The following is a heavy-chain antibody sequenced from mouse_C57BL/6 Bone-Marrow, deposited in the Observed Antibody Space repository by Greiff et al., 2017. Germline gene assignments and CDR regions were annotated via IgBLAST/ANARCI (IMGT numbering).Heavy chain of an antibody. Sequence: VQLQQSGAELAKPGASVKLSCKASGYTFTSYWMHWVKQRPGQGLEWIGYINPSIGYTKYNQKFKDKATLTADKSSSTAYMQLSSLTYEDAAVYYCARGYYGNYANWYVDVWGTGTTVTVSS. CDR2: INPSIGYT. J-gene: IGHJ1*03. CDR3: ARGYYGNYANWYVDV. CDR1: GYTFTSYW. D-gene: IGHD2-1*01. V-gene: IGHV1-7*01.